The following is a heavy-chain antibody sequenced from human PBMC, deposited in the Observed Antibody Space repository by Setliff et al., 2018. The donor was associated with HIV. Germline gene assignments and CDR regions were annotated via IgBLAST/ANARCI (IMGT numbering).Heavy chain of an antibody. J-gene: IGHJ6*02. CDR3: ASSWSRVPYYGMDV. V-gene: IGHV1-8*01. CDR1: GSTFSTYD. D-gene: IGHD6-13*01. Sequence: ASVKVSCKASGSTFSTYDINWVRQAPGQGPEWVGWMNPNSGNTGYAPKLQGRVTMTRNTSISTAYMELSSLRSDDTAVYYCASSWSRVPYYGMDVWGQGTTVTSP. CDR2: MNPNSGNT.